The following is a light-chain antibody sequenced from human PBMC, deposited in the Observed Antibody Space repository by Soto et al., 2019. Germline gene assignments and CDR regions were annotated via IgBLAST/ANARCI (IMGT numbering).Light chain of an antibody. V-gene: IGLV1-40*01. CDR2: GNS. CDR3: QSYDSSLSAWV. Sequence: QLVLTQPPSVSGAPGQRVTISCTGSSSNIGAGYDVHWYQQLPGTAPKLLIYGNSNRPSGVPDRFSGSKSGTSASLAITGLQAEDEADYYCQSYDSSLSAWVLGGGTKLTVL. J-gene: IGLJ3*02. CDR1: SSNIGAGYD.